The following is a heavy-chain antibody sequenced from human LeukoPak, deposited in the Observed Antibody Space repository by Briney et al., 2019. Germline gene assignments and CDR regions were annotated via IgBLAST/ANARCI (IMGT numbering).Heavy chain of an antibody. CDR2: IYSGGST. V-gene: IGHV3-66*02. CDR1: GFSVSSNY. Sequence: PGGSLRLSCAASGFSVSSNYMSWVRQAPGKGLEWGSLIYSGGSTYYADSVKGRFTISRDNSKNTLYLQMNSLRGEDTAVYYCARDARFCSSTGCYSDYWGQGTLVTVSS. D-gene: IGHD2-2*01. CDR3: ARDARFCSSTGCYSDY. J-gene: IGHJ4*02.